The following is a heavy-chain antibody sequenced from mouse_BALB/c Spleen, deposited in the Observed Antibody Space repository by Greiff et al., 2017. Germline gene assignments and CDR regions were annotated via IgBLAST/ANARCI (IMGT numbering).Heavy chain of an antibody. Sequence: EVKVEESGGGLVQPGGSLKLSCAASGFTFSSYTMSWVRQTPEKRLEWVAYISNGGGSTYYPDTVKGRFTISRDNAKNTLYLQMSSLKSEDTAMYYCARQNYGNYEYYAMDYWGQGTSVTVSS. J-gene: IGHJ4*01. CDR1: GFTFSSYT. D-gene: IGHD2-1*01. CDR3: ARQNYGNYEYYAMDY. V-gene: IGHV5-12-2*01. CDR2: ISNGGGST.